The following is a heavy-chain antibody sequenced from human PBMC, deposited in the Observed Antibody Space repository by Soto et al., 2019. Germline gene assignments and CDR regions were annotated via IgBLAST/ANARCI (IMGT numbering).Heavy chain of an antibody. D-gene: IGHD3-22*01. J-gene: IGHJ4*02. CDR1: GFTFSSYA. Sequence: GSLRISRAASGFTFSSYAMSWVRPAPGKGLEWVSAISGSGGSTYYADSVKGRFTISRDNSKNTLYLQMNSLRAEDTAVYYCAKDLSSGYYGPFDYWGQGTLVIVSS. V-gene: IGHV3-23*01. CDR2: ISGSGGST. CDR3: AKDLSSGYYGPFDY.